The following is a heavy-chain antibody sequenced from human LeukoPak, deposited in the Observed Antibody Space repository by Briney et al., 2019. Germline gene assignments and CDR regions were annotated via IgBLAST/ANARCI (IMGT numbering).Heavy chain of an antibody. D-gene: IGHD4-17*01. CDR2: ISGSGVST. Sequence: GGSLRLSCAASGFTFSSYAMSWVRQAPGKGLEWVSGISGSGVSTYYADSVKGRFTISRDNAKNSLYLQMNSLRDEDTAVYYCARDRGYGDYVGAFDIWGQGTMVTVSS. V-gene: IGHV3-23*01. CDR1: GFTFSSYA. CDR3: ARDRGYGDYVGAFDI. J-gene: IGHJ3*02.